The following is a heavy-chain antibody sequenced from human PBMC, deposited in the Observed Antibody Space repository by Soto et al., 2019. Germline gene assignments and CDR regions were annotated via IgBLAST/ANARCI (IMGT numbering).Heavy chain of an antibody. V-gene: IGHV3-23*01. CDR2: ISGSGGST. D-gene: IGHD5-18*01. J-gene: IGHJ4*02. Sequence: PGGSLRLSCAASGFTFSSYAMSWVRQAPGKGLEWVSAISGSGGSTYYADSVKGRFTISRDNSKNTLYLQMNSLRAEDTAVYYCAKLRSRYSYGPADAPFDYWGQGTLVTVSS. CDR1: GFTFSSYA. CDR3: AKLRSRYSYGPADAPFDY.